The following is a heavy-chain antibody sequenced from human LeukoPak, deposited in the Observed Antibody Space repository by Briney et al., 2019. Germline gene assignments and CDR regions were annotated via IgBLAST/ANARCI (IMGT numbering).Heavy chain of an antibody. Sequence: SETLSLTCAVYGGSFSGYYGSWIRQPPGKGLEWIGEINHSGSTNYNPSLKSRVTISVDTSKNQFSLKLSSVTAADTAVYYCADSRHSSGWYDYWGQGTLVTASS. V-gene: IGHV4-34*01. J-gene: IGHJ4*02. CDR3: ADSRHSSGWYDY. CDR1: GGSFSGYY. D-gene: IGHD6-19*01. CDR2: INHSGST.